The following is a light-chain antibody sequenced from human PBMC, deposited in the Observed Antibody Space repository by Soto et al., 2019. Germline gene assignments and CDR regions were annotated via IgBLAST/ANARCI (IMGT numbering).Light chain of an antibody. CDR1: QSVSSD. CDR3: QQYNNWLRT. V-gene: IGKV3-15*01. CDR2: DSS. Sequence: EIVMTQSPATLSVSPGESTTLSCRASQSVSSDLAWYQQKPGQAPRLLIYDSSTRATGIPARFSGSGSGPEFTLTISSLQSEDFAVYYCQQYNNWLRTFGQGTKVDIK. J-gene: IGKJ1*01.